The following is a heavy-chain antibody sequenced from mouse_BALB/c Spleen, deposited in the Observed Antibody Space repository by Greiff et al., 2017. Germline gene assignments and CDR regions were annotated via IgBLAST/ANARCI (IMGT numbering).Heavy chain of an antibody. CDR1: GFAFSSYD. V-gene: IGHV5-12-1*01. J-gene: IGHJ1*01. Sequence: DVMLVESGGGLVKPGGSLKLSCAASGFAFSSYDMSWVRQTPEKRLEWVAYISSGGGSTYYPDTVKGRFTISRDNAKNTLYLQMSSLKSEDTAMYYCARQGKRYGNYNWYFDVWGAGTTVTVSS. D-gene: IGHD2-10*02. CDR3: ARQGKRYGNYNWYFDV. CDR2: ISSGGGST.